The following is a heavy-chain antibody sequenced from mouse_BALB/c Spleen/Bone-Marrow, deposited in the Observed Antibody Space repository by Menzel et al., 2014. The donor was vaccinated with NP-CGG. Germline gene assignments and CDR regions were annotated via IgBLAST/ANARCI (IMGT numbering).Heavy chain of an antibody. CDR1: GYTFTSYW. J-gene: IGHJ4*01. CDR2: INPSTGYT. CDR3: ARGYPLYAMDY. D-gene: IGHD2-2*01. Sequence: VHLVESGAELAKPGASVKMSCKASGYTFTSYWMHWVKQRPGQGLEWIGYINPSTGYTDYNQKFNDKATLTADKSSSTAYMQLSCLTSKDSAVYYCARGYPLYAMDYWGQGTSVTVSS. V-gene: IGHV1-7*01.